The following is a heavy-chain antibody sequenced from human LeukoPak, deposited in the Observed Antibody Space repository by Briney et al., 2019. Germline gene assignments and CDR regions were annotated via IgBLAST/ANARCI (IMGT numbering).Heavy chain of an antibody. CDR3: ARQSRDGSKTRGYYFDS. V-gene: IGHV5-51*01. D-gene: IGHD3-10*01. J-gene: IGHJ4*02. Sequence: GESLKISCKGSGYSFTSYWIGWVRQMPGKGLEWMGIIYPGDSEIIYSPSFQGQVTISADKSITTAYLQWSSLKASDTATYYCARQSRDGSKTRGYYFDSWGQGTLVTVSS. CDR1: GYSFTSYW. CDR2: IYPGDSEI.